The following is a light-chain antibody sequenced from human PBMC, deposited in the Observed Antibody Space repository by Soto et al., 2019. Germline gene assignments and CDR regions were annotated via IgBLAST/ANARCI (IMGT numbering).Light chain of an antibody. J-gene: IGKJ1*01. Sequence: EIVITHSPATLSFSPVERATLSCRASQSVSSNLAWYQQKPGQAPRLLIYGASTRATGIPARFSGSGPGTEFTLTISSLQSEDFAVYYCQQYNNWPPWTFGQGTKVDI. V-gene: IGKV3-15*01. CDR1: QSVSSN. CDR3: QQYNNWPPWT. CDR2: GAS.